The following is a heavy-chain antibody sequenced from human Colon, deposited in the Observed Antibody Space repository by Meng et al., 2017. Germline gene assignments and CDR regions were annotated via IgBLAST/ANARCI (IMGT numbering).Heavy chain of an antibody. Sequence: GPGLVQPSGTRSLTCTVSGGSIISNTWWSWVRQSPGRGLEWIGEIYQSGSTNYSPSLKSRVTISLDKSKNQFSLKVSYMTAADTAVYFCARVPTTVDPFESWGQGTLVTVSS. CDR3: ARVPTTVDPFES. J-gene: IGHJ4*02. D-gene: IGHD4-23*01. CDR1: GGSIISNTW. V-gene: IGHV4-4*02. CDR2: IYQSGST.